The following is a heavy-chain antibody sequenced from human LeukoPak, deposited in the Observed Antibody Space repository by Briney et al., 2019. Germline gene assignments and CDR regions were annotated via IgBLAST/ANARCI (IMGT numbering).Heavy chain of an antibody. CDR1: GYTFTSYG. CDR2: ISAYNGNT. Sequence: ASVKVSCKASGYTFTSYGISWVRQAPGQGLEWMGWISAYNGNTNYAQKLQGRVTITTDTSTSTACMELRSLRSDDTAVYYCARGQEYSSSSDLDPWGQGTLVTVSS. D-gene: IGHD6-6*01. J-gene: IGHJ5*02. CDR3: ARGQEYSSSSDLDP. V-gene: IGHV1-18*01.